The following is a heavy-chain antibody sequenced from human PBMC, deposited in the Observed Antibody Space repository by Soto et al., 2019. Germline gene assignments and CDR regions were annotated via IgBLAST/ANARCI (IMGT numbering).Heavy chain of an antibody. CDR2: IRSKADSYAT. CDR1: GFTFSGSG. J-gene: IGHJ5*02. D-gene: IGHD3-3*01. V-gene: IGHV3-73*01. CDR3: NRTPDYDFWTGGYSWFDP. Sequence: GGSLRLSCAASGFTFSGSGMHWVRQASGKGLEWVGRIRSKADSYATADAASVKGRFTISRDDSKNTAYLQIISLKTEGTAVSYCNRTPDYDFWTGGYSWFDPWGQGTLVTVS.